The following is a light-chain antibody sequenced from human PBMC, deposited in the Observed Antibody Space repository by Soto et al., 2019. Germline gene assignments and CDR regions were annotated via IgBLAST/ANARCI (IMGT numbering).Light chain of an antibody. CDR2: GAS. CDR3: QQFASSPGFT. J-gene: IGKJ3*01. V-gene: IGKV3-20*01. CDR1: QTINNRY. Sequence: EIVLTQSPGTLSLSPGERATLSCRASQTINNRYLAWYKQKPGQAPRLLIYGASSRATGIPDRFSGSGSGTYFTLTISTLEPEDFAVYYYQQFASSPGFTFGPGTKVYMK.